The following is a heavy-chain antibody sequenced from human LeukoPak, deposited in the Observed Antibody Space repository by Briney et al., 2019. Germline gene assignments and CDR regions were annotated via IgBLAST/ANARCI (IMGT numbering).Heavy chain of an antibody. CDR1: GFIFSNYW. CDR2: IKQDGSEK. D-gene: IGHD3-22*01. J-gene: IGHJ4*02. CDR3: AKVQGLTYYYDSSGYYEFDY. Sequence: PGGSLRLSCAASGFIFSNYWMSWVRQAPGKGLEWVANIKQDGSEKYYVDSVKGRFTISRDNSKNTLYLQMNSLRAEDTAVYYCAKVQGLTYYYDSSGYYEFDYWGQGTLVTVSS. V-gene: IGHV3-7*03.